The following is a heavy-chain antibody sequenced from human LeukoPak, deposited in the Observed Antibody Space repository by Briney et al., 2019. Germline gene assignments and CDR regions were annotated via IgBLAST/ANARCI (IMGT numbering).Heavy chain of an antibody. Sequence: PGGSLRLSCAASGFTVSSNYMSWVRQAPGKGLDWVSVIYSGGSTYYADSVKGRFTISRDNSKNTLYLQMNSLRAEDTAVYYCARERERETYYYDSSGPNWFDPWGQGTLVTVSS. CDR3: ARERERETYYYDSSGPNWFDP. D-gene: IGHD3-22*01. V-gene: IGHV3-53*01. J-gene: IGHJ5*02. CDR1: GFTVSSNY. CDR2: IYSGGST.